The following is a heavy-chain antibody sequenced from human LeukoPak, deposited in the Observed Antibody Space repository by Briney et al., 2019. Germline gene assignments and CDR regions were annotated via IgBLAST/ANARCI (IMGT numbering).Heavy chain of an antibody. Sequence: GGSLRLSCAASGFTFSNAWMSWVRQAPGKGLEWVGRIKSKTDGGTTDYAAPVKGRFTISRDDSKNTLYLQMNSLKTEDTAVYYCTIRITMVRGDFDYWGQGTLVTVSS. CDR3: TIRITMVRGDFDY. J-gene: IGHJ4*02. CDR2: IKSKTDGGTT. D-gene: IGHD3-10*01. V-gene: IGHV3-15*01. CDR1: GFTFSNAW.